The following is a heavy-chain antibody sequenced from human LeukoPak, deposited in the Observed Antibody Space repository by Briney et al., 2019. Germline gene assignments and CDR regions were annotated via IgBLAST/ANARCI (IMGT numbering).Heavy chain of an antibody. CDR2: INHSGST. Sequence: SETLSLTCAVSGGSFSGYYWSWIRQPPGKGLEWIGEINHSGSTNYNPSLTSRVTISVDTSKNQCSLKLSSVTAADTAVYYCARGLRRLGYNWFDRWGQGTLVTVSS. J-gene: IGHJ5*02. V-gene: IGHV4-34*01. CDR3: ARGLRRLGYNWFDR. CDR1: GGSFSGYY. D-gene: IGHD6-19*01.